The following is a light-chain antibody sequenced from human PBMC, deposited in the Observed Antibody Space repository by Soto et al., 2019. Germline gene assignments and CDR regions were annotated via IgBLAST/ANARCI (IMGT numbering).Light chain of an antibody. J-gene: IGKJ4*01. CDR2: AAS. V-gene: IGKV1-6*01. Sequence: AIQVTQAPSSLYASVGDRVTISCRASQGIRNDLGWYQQKPGEAPKLLIYAASILQSGVPSRFSGSGSGTDFTLTISSLQPEEFATYSCLQDYDYPVTFGGGTKVEIK. CDR3: LQDYDYPVT. CDR1: QGIRND.